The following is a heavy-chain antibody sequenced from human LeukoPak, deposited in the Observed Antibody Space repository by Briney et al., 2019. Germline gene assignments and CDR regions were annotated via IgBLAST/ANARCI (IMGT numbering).Heavy chain of an antibody. D-gene: IGHD4-23*01. J-gene: IGHJ3*02. CDR2: IGSSGSTV. CDR1: GFTFSAYE. Sequence: GGSPRLSCAASGFTFSAYEMDWVRQAPGKGLEWVSYIGSSGSTVYYADSVKGRFTISRDNAKNSLYMQMESLRDEDTAIYYCARDTLEYSNSPDALDIWGQGTMVTVSS. CDR3: ARDTLEYSNSPDALDI. V-gene: IGHV3-48*03.